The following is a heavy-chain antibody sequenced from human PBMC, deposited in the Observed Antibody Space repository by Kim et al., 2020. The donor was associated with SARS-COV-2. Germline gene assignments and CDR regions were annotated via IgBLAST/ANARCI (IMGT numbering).Heavy chain of an antibody. CDR2: IYYSGST. CDR1: GGSISSYY. V-gene: IGHV4-59*01. CDR3: ARAGIVGATDYDY. Sequence: SETLSLTCTVSGGSISSYYWSWIRQPPGKGLEWIGYIYYSGSTNYNPSLKSRVTISVDTSKNQFSLKLSSVTAADTAVYYCARAGIVGATDYDYWGQGT. D-gene: IGHD1-26*01. J-gene: IGHJ4*02.